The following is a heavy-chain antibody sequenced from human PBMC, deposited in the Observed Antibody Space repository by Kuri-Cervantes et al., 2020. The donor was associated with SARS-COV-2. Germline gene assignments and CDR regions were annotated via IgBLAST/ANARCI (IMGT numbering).Heavy chain of an antibody. V-gene: IGHV1-69*10. CDR2: IIPIFGIA. Sequence: SVKVSCKASGGTFSSYAISWVRQAPGQGLEWMGGIIPIFGIANYAQKFQGRVTITADKSTSTAYMELSSLRSEDTAVYYCARVIRGSYHNWFDPWGQGTLVTVSS. D-gene: IGHD3-16*02. J-gene: IGHJ5*02. CDR3: ARVIRGSYHNWFDP. CDR1: GGTFSSYA.